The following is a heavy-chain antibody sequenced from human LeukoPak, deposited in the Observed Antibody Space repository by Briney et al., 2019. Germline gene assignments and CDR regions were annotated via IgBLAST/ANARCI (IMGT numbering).Heavy chain of an antibody. J-gene: IGHJ4*02. V-gene: IGHV4-38-2*01. Sequence: SETLSLTCAVSGYSISSGYYWGWIRQPPGKGLEWIGGIYHSRSTYYNPSLRIRVTISVNTSKNQFSLKLTSVTAADTAVYYCVRPRQWLVEIDYWGQGALVTVSS. CDR2: IYHSRST. CDR3: VRPRQWLVEIDY. D-gene: IGHD6-19*01. CDR1: GYSISSGYY.